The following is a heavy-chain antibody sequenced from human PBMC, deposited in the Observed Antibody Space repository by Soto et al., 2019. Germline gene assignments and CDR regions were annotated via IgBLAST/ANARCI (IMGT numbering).Heavy chain of an antibody. CDR2: IYYIGST. J-gene: IGHJ4*02. V-gene: IGHV4-31*03. D-gene: IGHD3-3*01. CDR3: ARVDYDYSFDY. CDR1: GGSISRGGYY. Sequence: QVQLQESGPELVKPSQTLSLTCTVSGGSISRGGYYWSWIRQHPGKGLEWIGYIYYIGSTYYNPSLKSRVTISVDTSKNQFSLKLSSVTAADTAVYYCARVDYDYSFDYWGQGTLVTVSS.